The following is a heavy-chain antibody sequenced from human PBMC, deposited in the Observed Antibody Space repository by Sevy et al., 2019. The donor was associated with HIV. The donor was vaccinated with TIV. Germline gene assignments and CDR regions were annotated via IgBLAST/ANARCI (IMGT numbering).Heavy chain of an antibody. CDR3: ARDRQVATINGIYYYYGIDV. D-gene: IGHD5-12*01. CDR1: GFTFDDYG. J-gene: IGHJ6*02. CDR2: INWNGGST. V-gene: IGHV3-20*04. Sequence: GGSLRLSCAASGFTFDDYGMSWVRQAPGKGLEWVSGINWNGGSTGYADSVKGRFTISRDNAKNSLYLQMNSLRAEDTALYYCARDRQVATINGIYYYYGIDVWGQGTTVTVSS.